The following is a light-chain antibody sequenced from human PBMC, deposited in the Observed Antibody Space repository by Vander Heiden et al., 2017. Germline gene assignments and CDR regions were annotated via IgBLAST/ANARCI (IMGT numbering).Light chain of an antibody. CDR3: MQALQTFT. J-gene: IGKJ3*01. Sequence: DIVMTQSPLSLSVTPGEPASISCSSSQSLLHSNGYNYFECYLQTPGQSPQLLFYVGSNRAAVVPDRFSGSGAGTDFTLKISRVEAEDVGVYYCMQALQTFTFGPGTKVDIK. V-gene: IGKV2-28*01. CDR1: QSLLHSNGYNY. CDR2: VGS.